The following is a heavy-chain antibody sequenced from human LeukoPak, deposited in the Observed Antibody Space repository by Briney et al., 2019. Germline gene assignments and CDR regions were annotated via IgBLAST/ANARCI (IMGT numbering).Heavy chain of an antibody. D-gene: IGHD3-3*01. Sequence: GGSLRLSCAASGLTFSSYAMSWVRQAPGKGLEWVSAISGSGGSTYYADSVKGRFTISRDNSRNTLYLQMNSLRAEDTAVYYCATAGSLMDFWSGYYTIDYWGQGTLVTVSS. CDR2: ISGSGGST. J-gene: IGHJ4*02. CDR1: GLTFSSYA. CDR3: ATAGSLMDFWSGYYTIDY. V-gene: IGHV3-23*01.